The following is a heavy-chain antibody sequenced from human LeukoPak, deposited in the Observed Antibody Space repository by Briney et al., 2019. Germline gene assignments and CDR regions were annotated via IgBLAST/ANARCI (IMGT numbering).Heavy chain of an antibody. D-gene: IGHD2-8*01. J-gene: IGHJ3*02. V-gene: IGHV4-59*01. CDR2: IYYSGST. CDR1: GGSISSYY. CDR3: ARVRNGGGSHDAFDI. Sequence: PSETLSLTCTVSGGSISSYYWSWIRQPPGKGLEWIGYIYYSGSTNYNPSLKSRVTISVDTSKNQFSLKLSSVTAADTAVYYCARVRNGGGSHDAFDIWGQGTMVTVSS.